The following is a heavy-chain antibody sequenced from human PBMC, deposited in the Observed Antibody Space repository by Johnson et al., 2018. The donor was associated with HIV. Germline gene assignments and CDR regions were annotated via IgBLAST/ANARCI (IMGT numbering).Heavy chain of an antibody. Sequence: QVQLVESGGGVVQPGRSLRLSCAASGFTFSSYAMHWVRQAPGKGLEWVAVISYDRSNKYYADSVKGRFTISRDNSKNTLYLQMNSLRAEDTAVYYCSTTVQGDPVAFDIWGQGTMVTVSS. CDR1: GFTFSSYA. CDR3: STTVQGDPVAFDI. CDR2: ISYDRSNK. D-gene: IGHD3-10*01. V-gene: IGHV3-30-3*01. J-gene: IGHJ3*02.